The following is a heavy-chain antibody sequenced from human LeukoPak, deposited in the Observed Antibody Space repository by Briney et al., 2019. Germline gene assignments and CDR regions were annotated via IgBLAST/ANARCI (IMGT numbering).Heavy chain of an antibody. CDR2: ISNDGSRK. J-gene: IGHJ4*02. CDR3: ARDRAWNYFDY. V-gene: IGHV3-30*03. D-gene: IGHD3-3*01. Sequence: PGGSLRLSCAVSGFTVSDNYISWVRQAPGKGLEWVAIISNDGSRKYYAHSVEGRFTISRDNSKNTLYLQMDSLRAEDTAVYYCARDRAWNYFDYWGQGTLVTVSS. CDR1: GFTVSDNY.